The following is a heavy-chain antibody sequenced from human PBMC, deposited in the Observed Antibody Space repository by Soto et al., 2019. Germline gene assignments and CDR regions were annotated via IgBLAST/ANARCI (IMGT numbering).Heavy chain of an antibody. CDR3: AKCPLDGGSSGWYDYFDY. V-gene: IGHV3-23*01. Sequence: PGGSLRLSCAASGFTFSSYAMSWVRQAPGKGLEWVSAISGSGGSTYYADSVKGRFTISRDNSKNTLYLQMNSLRAEDTAVYYCAKCPLDGGSSGWYDYFDYWGQGTLVTVSS. CDR2: ISGSGGST. J-gene: IGHJ4*02. D-gene: IGHD6-19*01. CDR1: GFTFSSYA.